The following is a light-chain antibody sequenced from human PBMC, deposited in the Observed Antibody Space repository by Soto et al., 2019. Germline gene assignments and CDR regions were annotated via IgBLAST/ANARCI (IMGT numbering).Light chain of an antibody. CDR3: QQYGSSPRT. Sequence: EIVLTQSPGTLSLSPGERATLSCRASQSVSSSFLAWYQQKPGQAPRLLIYGASISATGIPDRFSGSGSGTDFTLTISRLEPKDFAVYYCQQYGSSPRTFGRGTNVEIK. V-gene: IGKV3-20*01. CDR1: QSVSSSF. CDR2: GAS. J-gene: IGKJ1*01.